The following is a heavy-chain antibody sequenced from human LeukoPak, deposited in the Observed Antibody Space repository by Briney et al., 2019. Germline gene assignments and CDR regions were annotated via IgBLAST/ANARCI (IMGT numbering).Heavy chain of an antibody. CDR3: AKDRDWAGPARLSYYFDY. CDR2: ISLDGGYK. V-gene: IGHV3-30*18. D-gene: IGHD6-6*01. J-gene: IGHJ4*02. Sequence: PGGSLRLSCAASRFSFSNYGMHWVRQAPGKGLEWVAVISLDGGYKDYADSVEGRFTISRDNSKNMLYLQMNSLKGEDTAVYYCAKDRDWAGPARLSYYFDYWGQGTLFTVPS. CDR1: RFSFSNYG.